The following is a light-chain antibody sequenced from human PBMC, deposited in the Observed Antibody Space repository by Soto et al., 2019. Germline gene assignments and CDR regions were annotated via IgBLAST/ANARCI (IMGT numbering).Light chain of an antibody. Sequence: VLPQSPGTLSLSPGVRATLSCRASQSVSSSYLAWYQQKPGQAPRLLIYNASSRATGIPDRFSGSGSGTDFTLTISRLEPEDFAVYYCQQYGNSRGTFGQGTKVDI. V-gene: IGKV3-20*01. J-gene: IGKJ1*01. CDR3: QQYGNSRGT. CDR1: QSVSSSY. CDR2: NAS.